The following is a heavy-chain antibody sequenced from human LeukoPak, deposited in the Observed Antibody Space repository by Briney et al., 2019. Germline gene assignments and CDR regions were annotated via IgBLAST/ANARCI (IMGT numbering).Heavy chain of an antibody. V-gene: IGHV3-23*01. CDR1: GFTFSSYA. CDR3: ARNQMTGPYYYGMDV. CDR2: ISGSGGST. J-gene: IGHJ6*02. D-gene: IGHD3-9*01. Sequence: GGSLRLSCAASGFTFSSYAMSWVRQAPGKGLEWVSAISGSGGSTYYADSVKGRFTISRDNSKNTLYLQMNSLRAEDTAVYYCARNQMTGPYYYGMDVWGQGTTVTVSS.